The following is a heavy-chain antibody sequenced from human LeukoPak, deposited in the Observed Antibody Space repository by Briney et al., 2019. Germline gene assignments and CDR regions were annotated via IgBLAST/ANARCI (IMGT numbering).Heavy chain of an antibody. J-gene: IGHJ4*02. CDR1: GYSISSGYY. CDR3: AKGDPYDY. V-gene: IGHV4-38-2*01. Sequence: SETLSLTCAVSGYSISSGYYWGWIRQPPGKGLEWIGSIYHSGSTYYNPSLKSRVTMSVDTSKNQFSLKLSSVTAADTAVYYCAKGDPYDYWGQGTLVTVSS. CDR2: IYHSGST.